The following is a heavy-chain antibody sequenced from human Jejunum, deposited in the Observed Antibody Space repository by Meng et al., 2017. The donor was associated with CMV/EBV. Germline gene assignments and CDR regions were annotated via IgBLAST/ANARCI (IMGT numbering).Heavy chain of an antibody. J-gene: IGHJ5*02. CDR3: ATDPHNCSSGNCWGWFDP. CDR1: YVFTSQG. Sequence: YVFTSQGISWVRQAAGQGLEWMGWISGHGGSPKYAQKFQDRVTMTTETSTSTAFMELRSLRSDDTAMYYCATDPHNCSSGNCWGWFDPWGQGTLVTVSS. V-gene: IGHV1-18*01. D-gene: IGHD2-15*01. CDR2: ISGHGGSP.